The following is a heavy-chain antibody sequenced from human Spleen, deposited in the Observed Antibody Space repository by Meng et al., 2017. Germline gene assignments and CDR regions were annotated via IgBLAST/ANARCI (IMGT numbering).Heavy chain of an antibody. D-gene: IGHD3-22*01. J-gene: IGHJ4*02. Sequence: SETLSLTCTVSGGSIKSGNYNWIWLRPPAGKGLEWIGRIYTSGSTNYNPALKSRVTISVATSKNQFYLTLGSVTAADTAVDYCARTYYDDCSGHFDYWGQGTLVTVSS. V-gene: IGHV4-61*02. CDR2: IYTSGST. CDR1: GGSIKSGNYN. CDR3: ARTYYDDCSGHFDY.